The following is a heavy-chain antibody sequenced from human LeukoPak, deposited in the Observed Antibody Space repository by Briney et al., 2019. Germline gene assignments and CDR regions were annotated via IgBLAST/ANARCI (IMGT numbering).Heavy chain of an antibody. CDR2: IRSKTYDGTT. CDR3: TRVWLQYFDY. Sequence: GVLRLSRTASGFTFGDYAMSWVRQAPGKGLEWVGFIRSKTYDGTTEYAASVKGRFTISRDDSERIAYLQMNSLKTDDTAVYYCTRVWLQYFDYWGQGTLITVSS. J-gene: IGHJ4*02. CDR1: GFTFGDYA. V-gene: IGHV3-49*04. D-gene: IGHD5-24*01.